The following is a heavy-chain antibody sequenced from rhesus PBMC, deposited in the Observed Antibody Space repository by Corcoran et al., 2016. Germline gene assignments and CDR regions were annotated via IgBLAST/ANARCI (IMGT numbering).Heavy chain of an antibody. CDR3: ARGLGY. CDR2: TYYRSKWYN. J-gene: IGHJ4*01. Sequence: QVQLQASGPGLVQPSQPLSRTCAISGDRVSSTRVTWHSIRQSPSRGLERVGMTYYRSKWYNDYAQSGQNRITVNPDTSKNQCSLQLNAVTPEDMAVYYCARGLGYWGQGVLVTVSS. CDR1: GDRVSSTRVT. V-gene: IGHV6-1*01.